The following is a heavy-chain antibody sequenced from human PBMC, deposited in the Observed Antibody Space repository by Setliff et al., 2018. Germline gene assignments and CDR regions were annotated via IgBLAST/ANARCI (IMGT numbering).Heavy chain of an antibody. CDR2: ISAYNGNT. J-gene: IGHJ4*02. CDR3: ARTGGSYLWRNDY. V-gene: IGHV1-18*01. CDR1: GYNFITFG. Sequence: ASVKVSCKTSGYNFITFGISWVRQAPGQGLEWMGWISAYNGNTNYAQKLQGRVTMTTDTSTSTAYMELRSLRSDDTAVYYCARTGGSYLWRNDYWGQGTLVTVSS. D-gene: IGHD1-26*01.